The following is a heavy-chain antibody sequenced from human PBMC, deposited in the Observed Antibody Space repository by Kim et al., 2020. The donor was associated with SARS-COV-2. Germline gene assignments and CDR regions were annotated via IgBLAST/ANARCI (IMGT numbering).Heavy chain of an antibody. V-gene: IGHV3-30*07. CDR3: ARDTGYYGYNWFDP. D-gene: IGHD3-9*01. Sequence: ADSVKGRFTISRDNSKNTLYLQMNSLRAEDTAVYYCARDTGYYGYNWFDPWGQGTLVTVSS. J-gene: IGHJ5*02.